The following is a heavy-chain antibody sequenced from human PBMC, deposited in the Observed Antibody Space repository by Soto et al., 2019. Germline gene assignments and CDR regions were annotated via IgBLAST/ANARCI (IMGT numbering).Heavy chain of an antibody. J-gene: IGHJ4*02. CDR2: IKSKTDGGTT. V-gene: IGHV3-15*07. Sequence: GGSLRLSCAASGFTFSNAWMNWVRQAPGKGLEWVGRIKSKTDGGTTDYAAPVKGRFTISRDDSKNTLYLQMNSLKTEDTAVYYCTTRMVYAIEVEPDYWGQGTLVTVSS. D-gene: IGHD2-8*01. CDR1: GFTFSNAW. CDR3: TTRMVYAIEVEPDY.